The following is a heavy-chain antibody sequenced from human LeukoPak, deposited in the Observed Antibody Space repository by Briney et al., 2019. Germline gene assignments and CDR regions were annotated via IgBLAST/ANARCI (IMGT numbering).Heavy chain of an antibody. J-gene: IGHJ6*02. V-gene: IGHV1-8*01. D-gene: IGHD6-13*01. CDR1: GYTFTSYD. CDR3: ARDLDVATAEDYKYGMDV. Sequence: ASVKVSCKASGYTFTSYDINWVRQATGQGLEWMGWMNPNSGNTGYAQKFQGRVTMTRNTSISTAYMELSSLRSEDTAVYYCARDLDVATAEDYKYGMDVWGQGTTVTVSS. CDR2: MNPNSGNT.